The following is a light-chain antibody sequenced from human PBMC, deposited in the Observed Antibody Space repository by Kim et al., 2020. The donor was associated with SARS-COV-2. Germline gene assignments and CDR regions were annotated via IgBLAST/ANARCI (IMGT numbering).Light chain of an antibody. CDR2: WAS. CDR3: QQYYTIPPT. Sequence: DIVMTQSPDSLTVSLGEGATINCKSSQSVLYSSNNENYLAWYQQKPGQPPKLLIYWASTRESGVPDRFSGSGSGTDFTLTISSLQAEDVAIYYCQQYYTIPPTFGQGTKLEIK. CDR1: QSVLYSSNNENY. V-gene: IGKV4-1*01. J-gene: IGKJ2*01.